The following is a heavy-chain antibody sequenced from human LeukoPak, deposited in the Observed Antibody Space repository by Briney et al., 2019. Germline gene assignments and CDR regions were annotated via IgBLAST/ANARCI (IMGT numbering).Heavy chain of an antibody. Sequence: ASVKVSCKASGYTFTSYGISWVRQAPGQGLEWMGWISAHNGNTNYAQKLQGRVTMTTDTSTSTAYMELRSLRSDDTAVCYCARGVGFGELLYNWFDPWGQGTLVTVSS. V-gene: IGHV1-18*01. CDR3: ARGVGFGELLYNWFDP. CDR2: ISAHNGNT. J-gene: IGHJ5*02. D-gene: IGHD3-10*01. CDR1: GYTFTSYG.